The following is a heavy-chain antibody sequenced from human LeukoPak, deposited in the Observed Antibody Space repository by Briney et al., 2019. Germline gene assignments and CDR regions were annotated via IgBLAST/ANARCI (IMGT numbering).Heavy chain of an antibody. Sequence: GGSLRLSCEASGFDVSSSYMSWVRQAPGKGLEWVSSISSSSSYIYYADSVKGRFTISRDSAKNSLNLQMNSLRAEDTAVYYCTREGTIVVGDAFDLWGQGTMVTVSS. D-gene: IGHD2-15*01. CDR2: ISSSSSYI. CDR3: TREGTIVVGDAFDL. CDR1: GFDVSSSY. V-gene: IGHV3-21*06. J-gene: IGHJ3*01.